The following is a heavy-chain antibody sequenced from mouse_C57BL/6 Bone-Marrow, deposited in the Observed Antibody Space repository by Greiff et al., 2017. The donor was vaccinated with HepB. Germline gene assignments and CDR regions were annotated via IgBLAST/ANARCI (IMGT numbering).Heavy chain of an antibody. Sequence: EVQVVESGGGLVQPGESLKLSCESNEYEFPSHDMSWVRKTPEKRLELVAAINSDGGSTYYPDTMERRFIISRDNTKQTLYLQMSSLRSEDTALYYCARPFLTSAWFAYWGQGTLVTVSA. D-gene: IGHD1-1*01. V-gene: IGHV5-2*01. CDR3: ARPFLTSAWFAY. J-gene: IGHJ3*01. CDR1: EYEFPSHD. CDR2: INSDGGST.